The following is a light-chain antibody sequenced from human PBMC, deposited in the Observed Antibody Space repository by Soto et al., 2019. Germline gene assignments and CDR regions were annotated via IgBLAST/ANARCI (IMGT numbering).Light chain of an antibody. CDR3: MQGLQPPPT. CDR1: QSLLHSNGYSY. J-gene: IGKJ1*01. CDR2: LGS. Sequence: DIVMTQSPLSLPVIPGEPASISCKSSQSLLHSNGYSYLDWYLQKSGQSPQVLMYLGSNRASGVPDRFSGSGSGTDFTLKISRVEAEDVGVYYCMQGLQPPPTFGQGTKVDIK. V-gene: IGKV2-28*01.